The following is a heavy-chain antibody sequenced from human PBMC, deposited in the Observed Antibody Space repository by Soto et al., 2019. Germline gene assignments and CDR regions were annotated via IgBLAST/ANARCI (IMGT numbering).Heavy chain of an antibody. Sequence: GSLRLSCAASGFTFSSYGMHWVRQAPGKGLEWVAVISYDGSNKYYADSVKGRFTISRDNSKNTLYLQMNSLRAEDTAVYYCAKDWAAAGWYDYWGQGTLVTVSS. J-gene: IGHJ4*02. D-gene: IGHD6-13*01. CDR2: ISYDGSNK. CDR3: AKDWAAAGWYDY. CDR1: GFTFSSYG. V-gene: IGHV3-30*18.